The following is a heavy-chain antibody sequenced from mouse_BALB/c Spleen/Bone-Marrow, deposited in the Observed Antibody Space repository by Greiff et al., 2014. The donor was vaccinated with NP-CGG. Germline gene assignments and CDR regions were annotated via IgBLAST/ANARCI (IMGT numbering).Heavy chain of an antibody. D-gene: IGHD1-1*02. V-gene: IGHV1-4*02. Sequence: QVQLQQPAAELARPGASVKMSCKASGYTFSTYTMHWVQQRPGQGLEWIGYINPSSGYTEYNQKFKDKTTLTADKSSGSAYMQLSSLTSEDSAVYYCARKVDGSYGPLCAYWGQGTPVTVSA. CDR1: GYTFSTYT. J-gene: IGHJ3*01. CDR2: INPSSGYT. CDR3: ARKVDGSYGPLCAY.